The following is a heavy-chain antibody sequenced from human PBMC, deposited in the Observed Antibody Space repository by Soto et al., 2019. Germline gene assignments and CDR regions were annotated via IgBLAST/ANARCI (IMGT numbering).Heavy chain of an antibody. V-gene: IGHV3-33*01. D-gene: IGHD3-9*01. CDR2: IWYDGINK. J-gene: IGHJ6*02. Sequence: GGSLRLSCAASGFTFSSYGMHWVRQAPGKGLEWVAVIWYDGINKYYADSVKGRFTISRDNSKNTLYLQMNSLRAEDTAVYYCARDEEYYDILNGSLYYYGMDVWGQGTTVTVSS. CDR3: ARDEEYYDILNGSLYYYGMDV. CDR1: GFTFSSYG.